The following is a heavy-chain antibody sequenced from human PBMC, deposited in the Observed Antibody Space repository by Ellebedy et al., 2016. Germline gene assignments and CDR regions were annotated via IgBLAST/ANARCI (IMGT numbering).Heavy chain of an antibody. CDR1: GVSISNTNR. Sequence: SETLSLTCAVSGVSISNTNRWSWVRQSPGKRLEWIGEIYQSGDTNYNPSLARRVSMSIDKSKNHFSLNLFSFTAADTAVYFCATGFTYGLLADWGKGALVTASS. CDR3: ATGFTYGLLAD. V-gene: IGHV4/OR15-8*02. J-gene: IGHJ4*02. D-gene: IGHD1-14*01. CDR2: IYQSGDT.